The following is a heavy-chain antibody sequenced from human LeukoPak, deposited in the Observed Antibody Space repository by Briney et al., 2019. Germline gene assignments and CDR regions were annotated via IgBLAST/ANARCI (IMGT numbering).Heavy chain of an antibody. CDR3: ARDQYSSSWPGALGNDAFDI. V-gene: IGHV1-2*02. Sequence: ASVKVSCKASGYTFTGYYIHWVRQAPGQGLEWMGWINPNSGGTNYAQKFQGRVTMTRGTSISTAYMELSRLRSDDTAVYYCARDQYSSSWPGALGNDAFDIWGQGTMVTVSS. CDR2: INPNSGGT. CDR1: GYTFTGYY. J-gene: IGHJ3*02. D-gene: IGHD6-13*01.